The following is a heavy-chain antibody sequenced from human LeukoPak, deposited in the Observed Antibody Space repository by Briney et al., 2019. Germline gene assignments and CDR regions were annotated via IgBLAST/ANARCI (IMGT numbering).Heavy chain of an antibody. J-gene: IGHJ3*02. CDR3: ARESLLYAFDI. CDR2: MNPNSGNT. V-gene: IGHV1-8*02. CDR1: GYTFTSYD. Sequence: ASVKVSCKASGYTFTSYDINWVRQATGQGLEWMGWMNPNSGNTGYAQKLQGRVTMTTDTSTSTAYMELRSLRSDDTAVYYCARESLLYAFDIWGQGTMVTVSS.